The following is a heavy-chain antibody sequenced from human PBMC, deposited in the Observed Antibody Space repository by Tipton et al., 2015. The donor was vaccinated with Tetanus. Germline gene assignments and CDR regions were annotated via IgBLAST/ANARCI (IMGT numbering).Heavy chain of an antibody. CDR3: ARGEDAYKTGNY. V-gene: IGHV4-34*01. D-gene: IGHD5-24*01. CDR2: VHPSGST. Sequence: LRLSCAVYGGSFSNYYWTWIRQPPGKGLEWIGEVHPSGSTSSNPSLERRVTMSIDTSKNQFSLKLTSLTAADTAVYFCARGEDAYKTGNYWGQGTLVTVSS. CDR1: GGSFSNYY. J-gene: IGHJ4*02.